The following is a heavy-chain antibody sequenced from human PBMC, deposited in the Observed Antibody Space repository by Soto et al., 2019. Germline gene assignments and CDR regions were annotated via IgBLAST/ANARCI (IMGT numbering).Heavy chain of an antibody. D-gene: IGHD2-21*02. CDR3: ARVGTLYAMDV. J-gene: IGHJ6*02. CDR2: ISSGGSPA. CDR1: GFIFSYYA. V-gene: IGHV3-48*03. Sequence: LRLSCEASGFIFSYYAMDWVRQAPGKGLEWVSYISSGGSPANDADSVKGRFTISRDNAKNSLYLQMDSLRAEDTAVYYCARVGTLYAMDVWGQGTTVTVSS.